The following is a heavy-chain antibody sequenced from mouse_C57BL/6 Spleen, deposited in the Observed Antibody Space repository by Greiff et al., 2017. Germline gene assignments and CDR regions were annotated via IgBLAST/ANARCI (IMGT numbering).Heavy chain of an antibody. CDR1: GFNITDDY. V-gene: IGHV14-4*01. CDR2: IDPENGDT. J-gene: IGHJ1*03. CDR3: TTWDGNYRYWYFDV. Sequence: VQLQQSGAELVRPGASVKLSCTASGFNITDDYMHWVKQRPEQGLEWIGWIDPENGDTEYASKFQGKATITADTSSNTAYLQLSSLTSEDTAVYYCTTWDGNYRYWYFDVWGTGTTVTVSA. D-gene: IGHD2-1*01.